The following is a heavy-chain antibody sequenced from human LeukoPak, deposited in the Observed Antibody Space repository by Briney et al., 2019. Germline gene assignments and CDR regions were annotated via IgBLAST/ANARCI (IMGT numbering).Heavy chain of an antibody. J-gene: IGHJ4*02. CDR2: ISYDGSNK. CDR3: AKESSSWYHNLDS. Sequence: GGSLRLSCAASGFTFSSYGMHWIRRAPGKGLEWVAVISYDGSNKYYADSVEGRFTISRDNSKNTLFLQLNSLRAEDTAVYYCAKESSSWYHNLDSWGQGTLVTVSS. CDR1: GFTFSSYG. V-gene: IGHV3-30-3*02. D-gene: IGHD6-13*01.